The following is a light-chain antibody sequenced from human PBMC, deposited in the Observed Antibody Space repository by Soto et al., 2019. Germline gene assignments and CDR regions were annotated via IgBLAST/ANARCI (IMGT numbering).Light chain of an antibody. CDR1: QSLTSSY. J-gene: IGKJ4*01. CDR2: GAS. CDR3: QQYGSSST. Sequence: EVVLTQSPGTLSLSPVERATLSCRASQSLTSSYLAWYQHKPGQSPRLLIYGASNRATGIPDRFSGSESGTDLTLTISRLEPEDFEVYYCQQYGSSSTFGGGTKVEIK. V-gene: IGKV3-20*01.